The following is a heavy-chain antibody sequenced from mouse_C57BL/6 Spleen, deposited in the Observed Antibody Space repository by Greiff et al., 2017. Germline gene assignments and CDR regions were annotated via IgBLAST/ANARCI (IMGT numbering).Heavy chain of an antibody. V-gene: IGHV5-4*03. CDR1: GFTFSSYA. J-gene: IGHJ3*01. CDR2: ISDGGSYT. D-gene: IGHD2-5*01. CDR3: ARVAYSNPFAY. Sequence: EVKLVESGGGLVKPGGSLKLSCAASGFTFSSYAMSWVRQTPEKRLEWVATISDGGSYTYYPDNVKGRITISRDNAKNNQYLQMSHLKSEDTAMYYCARVAYSNPFAYWGQGTLVTVSA.